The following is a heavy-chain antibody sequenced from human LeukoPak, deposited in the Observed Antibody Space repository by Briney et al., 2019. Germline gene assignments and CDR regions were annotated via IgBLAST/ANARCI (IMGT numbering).Heavy chain of an antibody. CDR2: ISSSSSYI. D-gene: IGHD3-22*01. CDR1: GFTFSSYS. V-gene: IGHV3-21*01. CDR3: ARVYYDSSALGYFDY. Sequence: GGSLRLSCAASGFTFSSYSMNWVRQAPGKGLKWVSSISSSSSYIYYADSVKGRFTISRDNAKNSLYLQMNSLRAEDTAVYYCARVYYDSSALGYFDYWGQGTLVTVSS. J-gene: IGHJ4*02.